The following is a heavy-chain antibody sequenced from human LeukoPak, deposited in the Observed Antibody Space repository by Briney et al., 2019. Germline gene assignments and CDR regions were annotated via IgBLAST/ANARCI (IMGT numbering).Heavy chain of an antibody. CDR3: ARGKIGYYYGDYDGY. J-gene: IGHJ4*02. CDR1: GFTFSSYD. CDR2: INTISSTK. D-gene: IGHD4-17*01. V-gene: IGHV3-48*02. Sequence: PGGSLRLSCAASGFTFSSYDMNWVRQAPGKGLEWVSYINTISSTKYYADSVKGRFTISRDNAKNSLSLQMNSLRDEDTAVYYCARGKIGYYYGDYDGYWGQRTLVTVSS.